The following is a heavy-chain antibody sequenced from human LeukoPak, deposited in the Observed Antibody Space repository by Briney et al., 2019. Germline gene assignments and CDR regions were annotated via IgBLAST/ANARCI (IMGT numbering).Heavy chain of an antibody. Sequence: SETLSLTCTVSGGSISSYYWSWIRQPPGKGLEWIGYIYYSGTTNYNPSLKSRVTISVDASKNQFSLKLSSVTAADTAVYYCARGVYIAAAQYAYWGQGTLVTVSS. J-gene: IGHJ4*02. CDR2: IYYSGTT. CDR1: GGSISSYY. CDR3: ARGVYIAAAQYAY. V-gene: IGHV4-59*01. D-gene: IGHD6-13*01.